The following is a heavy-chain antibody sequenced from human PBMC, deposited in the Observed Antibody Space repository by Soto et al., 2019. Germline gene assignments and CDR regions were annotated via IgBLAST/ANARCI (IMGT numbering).Heavy chain of an antibody. CDR2: ISGSGGST. CDR3: ARRSSSWYFDY. D-gene: IGHD6-13*01. J-gene: IGHJ4*02. V-gene: IGHV3-23*01. Sequence: EVQLLESGGGLVQPGGSLRLSCAASGFTFSSYAMSWVRQAPGKGLEWVSVISGSGGSTYYAGSVKGRFTISRDNSKNTLYLQMNSLRAEDTAVYYCARRSSSWYFDYWGQGTLVTVSS. CDR1: GFTFSSYA.